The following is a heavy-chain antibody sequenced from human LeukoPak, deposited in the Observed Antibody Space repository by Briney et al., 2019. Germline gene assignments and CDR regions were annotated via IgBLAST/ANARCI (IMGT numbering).Heavy chain of an antibody. Sequence: PGGSLRLSCAASGFTVSSNYMSWVRQAPGKGLEWVSVIYSGGSTYYADPVKGRFTISRDNSKNTLYLQMNSLRAEDTAVYYCAKDRTVGATGSLDYWGQGTLVTVSS. CDR2: IYSGGST. D-gene: IGHD1-26*01. CDR3: AKDRTVGATGSLDY. CDR1: GFTVSSNY. V-gene: IGHV3-53*05. J-gene: IGHJ4*02.